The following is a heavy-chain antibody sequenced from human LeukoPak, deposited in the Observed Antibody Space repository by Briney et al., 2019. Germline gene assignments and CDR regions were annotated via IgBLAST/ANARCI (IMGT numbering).Heavy chain of an antibody. J-gene: IGHJ4*02. CDR2: ISYDGSNK. Sequence: PGGSLRLSCAASGFTFSSYGMHWVRQAPGKGLEWVAVISYDGSNKYYADSVKGRFTISRDNSKNTLYLQMNSLRDEDTAVYYCARDSNRALEYWGQGNLVTVSS. CDR1: GFTFSSYG. CDR3: ARDSNRALEY. D-gene: IGHD1-14*01. V-gene: IGHV3-30*03.